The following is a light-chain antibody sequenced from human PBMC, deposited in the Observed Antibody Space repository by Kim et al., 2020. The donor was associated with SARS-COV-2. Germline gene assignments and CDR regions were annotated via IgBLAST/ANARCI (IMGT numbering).Light chain of an antibody. Sequence: QLVLTQSPSASASLGASVKLTCTLSSGHSSNPIAWHQQQAEKGPRYLMTLNSDGSHSKGDGIPDRFSGSSSGAERYLTISGLQSDEEADYYCQTWGTGIWVFGGGTQLTVL. CDR2: LNSDGSH. CDR1: SGHSSNP. CDR3: QTWGTGIWV. J-gene: IGLJ3*02. V-gene: IGLV4-69*01.